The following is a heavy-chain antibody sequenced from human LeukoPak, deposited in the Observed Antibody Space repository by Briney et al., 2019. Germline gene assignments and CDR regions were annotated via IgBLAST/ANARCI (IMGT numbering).Heavy chain of an antibody. J-gene: IGHJ4*02. CDR2: ISWNSGSI. V-gene: IGHV3-9*03. CDR1: GFTFDDYA. CDR3: AKDLYSSSWYYFDY. D-gene: IGHD6-13*01. Sequence: GRYLRLSCAASGFTFDDYAMHWVRQAPGKGLEWVSGISWNSGSIGYADSVKGRFTISRDNAKNSLYLQMNSLRAEDMALYYCAKDLYSSSWYYFDYWGQGTLVTVSS.